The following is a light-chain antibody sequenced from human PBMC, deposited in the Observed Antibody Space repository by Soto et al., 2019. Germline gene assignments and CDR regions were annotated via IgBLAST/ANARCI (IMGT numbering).Light chain of an antibody. CDR1: QSVSSSS. CDR2: DAS. V-gene: IGKV3-20*01. CDR3: QQYGGSPRT. J-gene: IGKJ1*01. Sequence: EIVLTQSPGTLSLSPGERATLSCRASQSVSSSSLAWYQQKRGQAPRLLIHDASSRATGIPDRFSGSGSGTDFTITISRLEPEDFAVYYCQQYGGSPRTFGQGTKVDI.